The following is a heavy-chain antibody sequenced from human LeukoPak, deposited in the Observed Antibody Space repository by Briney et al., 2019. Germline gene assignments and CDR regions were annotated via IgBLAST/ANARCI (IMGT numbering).Heavy chain of an antibody. CDR3: ARDRGVRRDAFDI. D-gene: IGHD3-16*01. Sequence: ASVKVSCKASGYTFTSYYMHWVRQAPGQGLEWMGIINPSGGSTGYAQKFQGRVTMTRDMSTSTVYMELSSLRSEDTAVYYCARDRGVRRDAFDIWGQGTMVTVSS. V-gene: IGHV1-46*01. J-gene: IGHJ3*02. CDR1: GYTFTSYY. CDR2: INPSGGST.